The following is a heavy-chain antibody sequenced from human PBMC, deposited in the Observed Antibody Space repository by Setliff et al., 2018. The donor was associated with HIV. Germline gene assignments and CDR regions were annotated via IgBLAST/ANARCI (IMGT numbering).Heavy chain of an antibody. CDR2: ISWNSGSK. J-gene: IGHJ3*01. Sequence: GGSLRLSCAASGFTFDDYAMHWVRQAPGKGLEWVSGISWNSGSKGYADSVKGRFTISRDNAKKSLFLQMSGLRREDMALYYCVKDTSPIVPYSSGWGGLGGFDFWGQGTVVTVSS. V-gene: IGHV3-9*03. CDR1: GFTFDDYA. CDR3: VKDTSPIVPYSSGWGGLGGFDF. D-gene: IGHD6-19*01.